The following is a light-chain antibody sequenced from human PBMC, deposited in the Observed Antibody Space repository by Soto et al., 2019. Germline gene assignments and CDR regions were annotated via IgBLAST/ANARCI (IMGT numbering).Light chain of an antibody. CDR1: QGSSTY. CDR2: AAS. Sequence: DIQLTQSPSFRSASIGDRVTIACLASQGSSTYLAWYQQRPGRAPKLLIYAASTLQRGVPSRFSGSGSGTEFTLTISSLQPEDFATYYCQQLYSYPITFGQGTRLEIK. V-gene: IGKV1-9*01. CDR3: QQLYSYPIT. J-gene: IGKJ5*01.